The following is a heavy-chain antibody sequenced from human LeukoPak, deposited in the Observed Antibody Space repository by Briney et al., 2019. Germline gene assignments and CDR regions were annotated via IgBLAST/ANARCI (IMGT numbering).Heavy chain of an antibody. CDR1: GGSISSSSYY. V-gene: IGHV4-39*01. J-gene: IGHJ3*02. Sequence: SETLSLTCTVSGGSISSSSYYWGWIRQPPGKGLEWIGSIYYSGSTYYNPSLKSRVTISVDTSKNQFSLKLSSVTAADTAVYYCARWVQLGAFDIWGQGTMVTVSS. CDR2: IYYSGST. D-gene: IGHD5-24*01. CDR3: ARWVQLGAFDI.